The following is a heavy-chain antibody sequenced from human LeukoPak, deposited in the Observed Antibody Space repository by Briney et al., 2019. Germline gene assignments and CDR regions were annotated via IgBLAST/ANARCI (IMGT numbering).Heavy chain of an antibody. CDR3: ARDKKY. CDR2: IRFDATTK. V-gene: IGHV3-30*02. Sequence: PGGSLRLSCAASGFTFSSSGMHWVRQAPGRGLEWVAFIRFDATTKYYAHSVRGRFTVSRDNSKNTLGLQMNSLRAEDTAVYYCARDKKYWGQGTLVTVSS. J-gene: IGHJ1*01. CDR1: GFTFSSSG.